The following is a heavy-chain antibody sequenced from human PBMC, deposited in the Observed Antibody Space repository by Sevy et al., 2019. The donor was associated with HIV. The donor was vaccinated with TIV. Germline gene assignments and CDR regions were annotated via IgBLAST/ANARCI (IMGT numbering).Heavy chain of an antibody. CDR1: GGTFSSYA. V-gene: IGHV1-69*13. J-gene: IGHJ6*02. Sequence: ASVKVSCKASGGTFSSYAISWVRQAPGQGLEWMGGIIPIFGTANYAQTFQGRVTITADESTSTAYMELSSLRSEDTAVYYCARDYRFLEWSSNYYYGMDVWGQGTTVTVSS. CDR3: ARDYRFLEWSSNYYYGMDV. D-gene: IGHD3-3*01. CDR2: IIPIFGTA.